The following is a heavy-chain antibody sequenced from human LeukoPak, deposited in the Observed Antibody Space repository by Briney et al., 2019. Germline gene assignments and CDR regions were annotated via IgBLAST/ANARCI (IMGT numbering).Heavy chain of an antibody. V-gene: IGHV3-66*04. CDR3: ARPPGLAGHYSYYYDVDV. J-gene: IGHJ6*02. D-gene: IGHD6-19*01. CDR2: IYSSGDT. CDR1: GFTFSSHS. Sequence: GGSLRLSCAASGFTFSSHSMNWVRQAPGKGLEWVSIIYSSGDTYYADSVRGRFIISRDNSENTVYLQMNSLRAEDTAVYFCARPPGLAGHYSYYYDVDVWGQGTTVTVSS.